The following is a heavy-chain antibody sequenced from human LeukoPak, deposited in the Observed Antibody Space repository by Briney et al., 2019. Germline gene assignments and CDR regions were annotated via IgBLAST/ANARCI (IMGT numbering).Heavy chain of an antibody. Sequence: GGSLRLSCVASGFTFSSYWMHWVRQAPRKGLVWVSRINGDGRNISYADSVRGRFTISRDNAKNTLFLQMNTLRVEDTAVYYCTRDLMDYDVSTGLHHYYMDVWGQGTTVTVSS. V-gene: IGHV3-74*01. CDR3: TRDLMDYDVSTGLHHYYMDV. D-gene: IGHD3-9*01. CDR2: INGDGRNI. CDR1: GFTFSSYW. J-gene: IGHJ6*02.